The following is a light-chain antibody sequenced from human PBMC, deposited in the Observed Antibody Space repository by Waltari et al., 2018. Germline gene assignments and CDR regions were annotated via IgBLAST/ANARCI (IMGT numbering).Light chain of an antibody. CDR1: QRISTW. CDR3: QQYNSYPRT. Sequence: DIQMTQSPSTLSASFGDRVTITCRASQRISTWLAWYQQKPGKAPKLLIYKASSLESGVPSRFSGSGSGTEFTLTISSLQPDDFATYYCQQYNSYPRTFGQGTKLEI. J-gene: IGKJ2*01. CDR2: KAS. V-gene: IGKV1-5*03.